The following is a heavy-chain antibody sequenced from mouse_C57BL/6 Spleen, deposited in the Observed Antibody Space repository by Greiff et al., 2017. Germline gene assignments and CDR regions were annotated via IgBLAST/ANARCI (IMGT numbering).Heavy chain of an antibody. J-gene: IGHJ4*01. CDR3: ARSPLGLYAMDY. CDR1: GYTFTDYY. V-gene: IGHV1-26*01. Sequence: EVQLQQSGPELVKPGASVKISCKASGYTFTDYYMNWVKQSHGKSLEWIGDINPNNGGTSYNQKFKGKATLTVDKSSSTAYMELRSLTSEDSAVYYCARSPLGLYAMDYWGQGTSVTVSS. CDR2: INPNNGGT. D-gene: IGHD4-1*01.